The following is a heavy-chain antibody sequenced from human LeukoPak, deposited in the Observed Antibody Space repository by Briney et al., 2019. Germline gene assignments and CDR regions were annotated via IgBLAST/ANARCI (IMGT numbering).Heavy chain of an antibody. CDR1: DDSISDYY. V-gene: IGHV4-59*01. J-gene: IGHJ4*02. Sequence: SEALSLTCTVSDDSISDYYRGWIRQPPGKGLEWIGYFYNSGRSTYNPSLKSRVTISADTSKNHFSLKLNSVTTADTAVYYCARLYAPYYYDSSGYLDYWGQGTLVTVSS. CDR3: ARLYAPYYYDSSGYLDY. D-gene: IGHD3-22*01. CDR2: FYNSGRS.